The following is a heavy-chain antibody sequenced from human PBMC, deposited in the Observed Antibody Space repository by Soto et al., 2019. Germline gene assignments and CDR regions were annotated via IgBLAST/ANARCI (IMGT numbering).Heavy chain of an antibody. D-gene: IGHD3-3*01. J-gene: IGHJ4*02. CDR1: GFTFSSYS. CDR2: ISSSSSYI. Sequence: GGSLRLSCAASGFTFSSYSMNWVRQAPGKGLEWVSSISSSSSYIYYADSVKGRFTISRDNAKNSLYLQMNSLRAEDTAVYYCARVPPAFFGVVISNYFDYWGQGTLVTVSS. CDR3: ARVPPAFFGVVISNYFDY. V-gene: IGHV3-21*01.